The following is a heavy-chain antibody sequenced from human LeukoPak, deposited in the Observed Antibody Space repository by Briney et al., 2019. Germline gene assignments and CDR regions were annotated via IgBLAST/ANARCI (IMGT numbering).Heavy chain of an antibody. V-gene: IGHV1-18*01. CDR2: ISGANGDT. CDR1: GYTFTTYS. D-gene: IGHD1-26*01. J-gene: IGHJ4*02. CDR3: ARLWADTAY. Sequence: GASVKVSCKASGYTFTTYSITWVRQAPGQELEWMGWISGANGDTNYAEKFQGRITMTTDSSTSTAYMDLRSLTPDDTGLYYCARLWADTAYWGQGTLVTVSS.